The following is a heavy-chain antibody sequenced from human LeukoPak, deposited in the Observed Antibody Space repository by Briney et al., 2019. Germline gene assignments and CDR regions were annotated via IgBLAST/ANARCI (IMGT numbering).Heavy chain of an antibody. J-gene: IGHJ6*03. V-gene: IGHV4-61*02. CDR3: AGGSYCSGGSCYLTPYYYYYMDV. D-gene: IGHD2-15*01. CDR1: GGSISSGSYY. CDR2: IYTSGST. Sequence: SETLSLTCTVCGGSISSGSYYWSWIRQPAGKGLEWIGRIYTSGSTNYNPSLKSRVTRSVATSKNQFSLKLSSVPAADTAVYYCAGGSYCSGGSCYLTPYYYYYMDVWGKGTTVTVSS.